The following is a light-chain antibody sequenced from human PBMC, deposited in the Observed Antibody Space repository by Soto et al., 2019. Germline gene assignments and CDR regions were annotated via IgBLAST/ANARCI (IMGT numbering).Light chain of an antibody. CDR2: GAS. CDR3: QQYGSSPAT. Sequence: EIVLKQSPATLSMSPGERASLFCRASQSVNTNFLAWYQQRPGQAPRLLVFGASSRAAGIPERFSGSGSGTDFALTVSRLEPEDLAVYYCQQYGSSPATFGQGTKVEIK. J-gene: IGKJ1*01. V-gene: IGKV3-20*01. CDR1: QSVNTNF.